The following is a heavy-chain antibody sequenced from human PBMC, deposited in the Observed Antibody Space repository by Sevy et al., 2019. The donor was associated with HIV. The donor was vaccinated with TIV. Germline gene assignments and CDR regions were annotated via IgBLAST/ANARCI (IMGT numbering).Heavy chain of an antibody. J-gene: IGHJ6*03. CDR1: GFTVSRNY. D-gene: IGHD5-12*01. V-gene: IGHV3-53*01. CDR2: IYSGGST. CDR3: ARDRRGYVDYYYYYMDV. Sequence: GGSLRLSCAASGFTVSRNYMSWVRQAPGKGLEWVSVIYSGGSTYYADSVKGRFTISRDNSKNTLYLQMNSLRAEDTAVYYCARDRRGYVDYYYYYMDVWGKRTTVTVSS.